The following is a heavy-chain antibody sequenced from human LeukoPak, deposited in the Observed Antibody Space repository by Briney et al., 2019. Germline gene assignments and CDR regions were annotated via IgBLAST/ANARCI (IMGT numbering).Heavy chain of an antibody. V-gene: IGHV3-23*01. Sequence: LTGGSLRLSCAASGFTFSTYALSWLRQAPGKGLEWVSSISGSAGGTYYADSVKGRFTISRDNSKNTLYLQMHSVRAEDTAAYYCAKNWVASSWFNWFDLWGQGTLVTVSS. CDR2: ISGSAGGT. CDR3: AKNWVASSWFNWFDL. D-gene: IGHD6-13*01. J-gene: IGHJ5*02. CDR1: GFTFSTYA.